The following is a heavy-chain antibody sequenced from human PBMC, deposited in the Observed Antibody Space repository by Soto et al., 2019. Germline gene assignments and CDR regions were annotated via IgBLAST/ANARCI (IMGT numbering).Heavy chain of an antibody. CDR1: GFTFSSSE. CDR2: IHPAGQPI. D-gene: IGHD2-2*01. J-gene: IGHJ3*01. CDR3: ARRGSS. Sequence: EVQLVESGGGLVQPGGSLRLSCVASGFTFSSSEMYWVRQAPGKGLEWVSYIHPAGQPIFYADSVKRRFTISRDNAKNSLYLQMISQIAEDTAVYYCARRGSSWGQGTMVTVSS. V-gene: IGHV3-48*03.